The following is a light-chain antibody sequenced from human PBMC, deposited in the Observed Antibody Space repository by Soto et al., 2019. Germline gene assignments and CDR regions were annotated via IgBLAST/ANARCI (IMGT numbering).Light chain of an antibody. Sequence: EVVMTQYPASLSASPGERVTLSCRASQNIRSSLAWYQQRPGQAPRLLIYDASTRATGIPPRFSGGGSGTEFTVTISSLQSEDFAVYYCQQRSNWPPFTFGQGTRLEI. CDR2: DAS. J-gene: IGKJ5*01. V-gene: IGKV3-15*01. CDR1: QNIRSS. CDR3: QQRSNWPPFT.